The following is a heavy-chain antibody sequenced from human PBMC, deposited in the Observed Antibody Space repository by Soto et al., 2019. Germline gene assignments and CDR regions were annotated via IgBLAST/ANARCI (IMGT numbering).Heavy chain of an antibody. CDR2: ISSSGSYI. Sequence: EVQLVDSGGGLVKPGGSLRLSCAASGFTFSSYSMNWVRQAPGKGLEWVSSISSSGSYIYYADSVKGRFTISRDNAKNSLYLQMNSLRAEDTAVYYCARASYYYDGSGYHGYWGQGTLVTVSS. CDR3: ARASYYYDGSGYHGY. D-gene: IGHD3-22*01. V-gene: IGHV3-21*01. CDR1: GFTFSSYS. J-gene: IGHJ4*02.